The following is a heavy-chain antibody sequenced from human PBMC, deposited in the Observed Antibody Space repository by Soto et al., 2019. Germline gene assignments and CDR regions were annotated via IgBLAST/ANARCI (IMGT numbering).Heavy chain of an antibody. J-gene: IGHJ4*02. CDR1: GFTFSSYA. CDR2: ISGRGGTT. Sequence: PGGSLRLSCAASGFTFSSYAMTWVRQAPGKGLEWVSGISGRGGTTNYADSVKGRFIISRDNSKNTLYLQMNSLRAEDTAIYYCANSYSERYFDSWGQGTLVTVS. CDR3: ANSYSERYFDS. V-gene: IGHV3-23*01. D-gene: IGHD1-26*01.